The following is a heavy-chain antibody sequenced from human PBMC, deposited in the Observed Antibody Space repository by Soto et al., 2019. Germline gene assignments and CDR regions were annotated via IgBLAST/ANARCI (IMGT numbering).Heavy chain of an antibody. V-gene: IGHV3-23*01. CDR1: GFTFSSYA. Sequence: PGGSLRLSCAASGFTFSSYAMSWVRQAPGKGLEWVSAISGSGGSTYYADSVKGRFTISRDNSKNTLYLQMNSLRAEDTAVYYCAKDFVVPMIASGYWFDPWGQGTLVTVSS. D-gene: IGHD3-22*01. CDR3: AKDFVVPMIASGYWFDP. CDR2: ISGSGGST. J-gene: IGHJ5*02.